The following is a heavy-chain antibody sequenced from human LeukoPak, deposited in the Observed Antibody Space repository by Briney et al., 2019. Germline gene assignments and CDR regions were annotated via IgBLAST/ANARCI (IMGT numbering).Heavy chain of an antibody. J-gene: IGHJ4*02. V-gene: IGHV4-59*01. D-gene: IGHD3-22*01. Sequence: SETLSLTCTVSGGSISSYYWSWIRQPPGKGLEWIGYIYDSGSTNYNPSLKSRVTISVDTSKNQFSLKLSSVTAADTAVYYCAKELIMQYYYDSSGYDGVTFDYWGQGTLVTVPS. CDR2: IYDSGST. CDR3: AKELIMQYYYDSSGYDGVTFDY. CDR1: GGSISSYY.